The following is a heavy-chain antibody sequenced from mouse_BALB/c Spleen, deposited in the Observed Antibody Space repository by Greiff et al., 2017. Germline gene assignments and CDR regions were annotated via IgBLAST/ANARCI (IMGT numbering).Heavy chain of an antibody. CDR3: ARGDGNFPYFDY. V-gene: IGHV5-4*02. J-gene: IGHJ2*01. D-gene: IGHD2-1*01. CDR1: GFTFSDYY. CDR2: ISDGGSYT. Sequence: EVQLQESGGGLVKPGGSLKLSCAASGFTFSDYYMYWVRQTPEKRLEWVATISDGGSYTYYPDSVKGRFTISRDNAKNNLYLQMSSLKSEDTAMYYCARGDGNFPYFDYWGQGTTLTVSS.